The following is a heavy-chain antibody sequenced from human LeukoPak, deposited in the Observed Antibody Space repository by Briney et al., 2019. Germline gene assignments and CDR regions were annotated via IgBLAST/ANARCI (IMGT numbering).Heavy chain of an antibody. J-gene: IGHJ6*03. CDR1: GFTFSNYP. CDR2: ISYDGSNK. CDR3: ARAHRSSWYYPGFGMDV. Sequence: PGGSLRLSCAASGFTFSNYPMHWVRQAPGKGLEWVAVISYDGSNKYYADSVKGRFTISRDNSKNTLYLQMNSLRAEDTAVYYCARAHRSSWYYPGFGMDVWGKGTTVTVSS. V-gene: IGHV3-30*01. D-gene: IGHD6-13*01.